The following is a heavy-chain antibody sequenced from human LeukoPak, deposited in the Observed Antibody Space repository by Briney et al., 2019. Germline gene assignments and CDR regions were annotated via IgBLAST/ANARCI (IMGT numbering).Heavy chain of an antibody. V-gene: IGHV1-18*01. Sequence: ASVKVSCKASGYIFTSYDISWVRQAPGQGLEWMGWISTYNSNTNSAQKFQDRVTMTTDTSTSTAYMELRSLRSDDTAVYYCARATDVRELGYFDYWGQGTLVTVSS. D-gene: IGHD1-26*01. J-gene: IGHJ4*02. CDR2: ISTYNSNT. CDR1: GYIFTSYD. CDR3: ARATDVRELGYFDY.